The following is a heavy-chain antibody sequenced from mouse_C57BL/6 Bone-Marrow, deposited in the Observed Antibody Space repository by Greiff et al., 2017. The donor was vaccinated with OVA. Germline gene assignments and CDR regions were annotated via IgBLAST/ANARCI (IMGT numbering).Heavy chain of an antibody. J-gene: IGHJ4*01. Sequence: EVMLVESGGGLVQPGGSLKLSCAASGFTFSDYYMYWVRQTPEKRLEWVAYISNGGGSTYYPDTVKGRFTISRDNAKNTLYLQMSRLKSEDTAMYYCARHGDYEEGGYYAMDYWGQGTSVTVSS. V-gene: IGHV5-12*01. CDR3: ARHGDYEEGGYYAMDY. CDR2: ISNGGGST. D-gene: IGHD2-4*01. CDR1: GFTFSDYY.